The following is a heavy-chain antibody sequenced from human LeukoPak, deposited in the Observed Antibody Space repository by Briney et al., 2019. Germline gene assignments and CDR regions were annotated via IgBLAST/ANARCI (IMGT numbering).Heavy chain of an antibody. CDR2: IKQDGSEK. CDR3: TREAAAGIDY. V-gene: IGHV3-7*01. CDR1: GFTFSTYW. D-gene: IGHD6-13*01. Sequence: GGSLRLSCAASGFTFSTYWMSWVGQAPGKGLEWVANIKQDGSEKYYLHSVKGRFTISRDNAKTSLYLQMNSLRAEDTAVYFCTREAAAGIDYWGQGTLVTVSS. J-gene: IGHJ4*02.